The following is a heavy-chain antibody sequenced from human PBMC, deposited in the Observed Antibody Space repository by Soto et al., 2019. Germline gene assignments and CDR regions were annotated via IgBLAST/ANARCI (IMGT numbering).Heavy chain of an antibody. D-gene: IGHD3-10*01. V-gene: IGHV4-4*08. CDR3: ASPGHYAVSGTPPLASSFYGMDV. CDR2: IYASGST. CDR1: GGSISSYY. Sequence: QVQLQESGPGLVKPSETLSLTCTVSGGSISSYYWSWIRQPPGKGLEWIGYIYASGSTNYNPSLTRRPPLSVDTSKHQSPLTLSSVTAAAPAVYSCASPGHYAVSGTPPLASSFYGMDVWGQGTTVTVSS. J-gene: IGHJ6*02.